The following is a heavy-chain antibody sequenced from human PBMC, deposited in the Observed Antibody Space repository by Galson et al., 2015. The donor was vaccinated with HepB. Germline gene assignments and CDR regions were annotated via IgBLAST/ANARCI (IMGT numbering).Heavy chain of an antibody. J-gene: IGHJ3*02. D-gene: IGHD6-13*01. CDR1: DFPFRNYA. CDR2: IWFDGSNK. V-gene: IGHV3-33*01. CDR3: ARGQQSPNGAFDI. Sequence: SLRLSCAASDFPFRNYAMHWVRQAPGKWLEWVAIIWFDGSNKFYADTVKGRFTISRDNSKNTLYLQLNSLRAEDTAVYYCARGQQSPNGAFDIWGPGTLVTVSS.